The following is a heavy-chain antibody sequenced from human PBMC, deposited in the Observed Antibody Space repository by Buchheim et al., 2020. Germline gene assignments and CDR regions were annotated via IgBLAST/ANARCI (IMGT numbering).Heavy chain of an antibody. D-gene: IGHD3/OR15-3a*01. CDR3: ATGGLGG. J-gene: IGHJ4*02. V-gene: IGHV3-15*01. Sequence: EVQLVESGGGLVKPGGSLRLSCAASGFTFRDAWMSWVRQAPGKGLEWIGCISKTDGGTTEYAAPVKGSFTISGDDTKNTLYLQMNSLKIEDTALYYCATGGLGGWGQGTL. CDR2: ISKTDGGTT. CDR1: GFTFRDAW.